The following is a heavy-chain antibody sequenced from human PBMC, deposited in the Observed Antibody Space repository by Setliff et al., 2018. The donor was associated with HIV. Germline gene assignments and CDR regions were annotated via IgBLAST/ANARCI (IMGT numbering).Heavy chain of an antibody. CDR2: IIPVFGKV. D-gene: IGHD6-19*01. V-gene: IGHV1-69*13. CDR3: ARSDSGWPHYQYHHMDV. Sequence: SVKVSCKASRGTFSSFGINWIRQAPGQGLEWMGGIIPVFGKVEYAQRFQGRVKITADESTSTAYMEMSSLRSEDMAIYYCARSDSGWPHYQYHHMDVWGKGTTVTVS. CDR1: RGTFSSFG. J-gene: IGHJ6*04.